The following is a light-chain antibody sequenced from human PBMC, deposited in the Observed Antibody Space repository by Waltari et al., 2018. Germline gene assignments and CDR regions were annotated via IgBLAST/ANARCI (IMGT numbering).Light chain of an antibody. V-gene: IGLV2-8*01. CDR1: SSDIGGYDY. CDR3: SSYAGSNNFVV. J-gene: IGLJ2*01. Sequence: QSALTQPPSASGSPGQSVTISCTGTSSDIGGYDYVSWYQQHPGKAPKLMIYEVTKRPSGVPGRFAGSKSGGTASLTVSGLQAEDEADYYCSSYAGSNNFVVFGGGTKVTVL. CDR2: EVT.